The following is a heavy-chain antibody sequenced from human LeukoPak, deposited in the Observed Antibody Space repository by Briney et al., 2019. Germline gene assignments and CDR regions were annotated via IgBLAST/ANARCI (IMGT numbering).Heavy chain of an antibody. D-gene: IGHD2-21*02. V-gene: IGHV4-31*03. CDR2: IYYSGST. J-gene: IGHJ6*02. Sequence: SQTLSLTCTVSGGSINSGAYYWTWIRQHPGKGLEWIGYIYYSGSTYYNPSLKSRLTISVDTSKNQFSLRLNSVTAVDTAVYYCARDQVTAIADYYYYGMDVWGQGTTVTVSS. CDR3: ARDQVTAIADYYYYGMDV. CDR1: GGSINSGAYY.